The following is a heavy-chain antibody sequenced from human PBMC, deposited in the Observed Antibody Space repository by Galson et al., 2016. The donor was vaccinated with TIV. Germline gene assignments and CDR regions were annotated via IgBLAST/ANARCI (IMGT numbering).Heavy chain of an antibody. CDR3: ACELFDF. CDR2: TSDDGTKR. J-gene: IGHJ4*02. Sequence: SLRLSCAASGFVFSDYAIHWFPQAPGKGLEWVAVTSDDGTKRYHTDPVRRRCSNSRDNSDETVHLQMNSLRVEDSAMYYCACELFDFWGQGTLVTVSS. V-gene: IGHV3-30*04. CDR1: GFVFSDYA.